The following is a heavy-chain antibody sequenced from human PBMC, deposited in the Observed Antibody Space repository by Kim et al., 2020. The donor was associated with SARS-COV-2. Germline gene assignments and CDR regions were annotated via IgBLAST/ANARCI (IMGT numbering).Heavy chain of an antibody. Sequence: SVKVSCKASGGTFSSYAISWVRQAPGQGLEWMGGIIPISGTANYAQKFQGRVTITADESTSTAYMELSSLRSEDTAVYYCARGRAPRYYYGSRSGNDAFDIWGQGTMVTVSS. CDR3: ARGRAPRYYYGSRSGNDAFDI. CDR2: IIPISGTA. CDR1: GGTFSSYA. J-gene: IGHJ3*02. D-gene: IGHD3-10*01. V-gene: IGHV1-69*13.